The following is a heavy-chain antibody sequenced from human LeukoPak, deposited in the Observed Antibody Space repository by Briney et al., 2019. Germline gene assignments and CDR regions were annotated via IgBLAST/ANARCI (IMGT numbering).Heavy chain of an antibody. CDR2: ISGSGGST. CDR3: AKAAYYLYYFDY. D-gene: IGHD3-22*01. Sequence: GGTLRLSCAASGFTFSSYGMSWVRQAPGKGLEWVSAISGSGGSTYYADSVKGRFTISRDNSKNTLYLQMNSLRAEDTAVYYCAKAAYYLYYFDYWGQGTLVTVSS. CDR1: GFTFSSYG. J-gene: IGHJ4*02. V-gene: IGHV3-23*01.